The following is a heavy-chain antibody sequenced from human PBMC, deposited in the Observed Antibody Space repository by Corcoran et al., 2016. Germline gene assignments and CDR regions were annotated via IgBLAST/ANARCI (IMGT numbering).Heavy chain of an antibody. J-gene: IGHJ4*02. CDR1: GFTFGDYA. Sequence: EVQLVESGGGLVQPGRSLRLSCTASGFTFGDYAMSWFRQAPGKGLEWVGFIRSKAYGGTTEYAASVKGRFTISRDDSKSIAYLQMNSLKTEDTAVYYCTRVSEAPYSSNASFDYWGQGTLVTVSS. D-gene: IGHD6-13*01. V-gene: IGHV3-49*03. CDR2: IRSKAYGGTT. CDR3: TRVSEAPYSSNASFDY.